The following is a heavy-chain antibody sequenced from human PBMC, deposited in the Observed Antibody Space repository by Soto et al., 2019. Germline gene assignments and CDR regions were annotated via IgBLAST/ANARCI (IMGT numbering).Heavy chain of an antibody. V-gene: IGHV4-34*01. CDR2: INHSGST. CDR3: ARAGYCTNGVCYSKRVAFDI. D-gene: IGHD2-8*01. CDR1: GGSFSGYY. Sequence: QVQLQQRGAGLLKPSETLSLTCAVYGGSFSGYYWSWIRQPPGKGLEWIGEINHSGSTNYNPSLKSRVTISVDTSKNQFSLKLSSVTAADTAVYYCARAGYCTNGVCYSKRVAFDIWGQGTMVTVSS. J-gene: IGHJ3*02.